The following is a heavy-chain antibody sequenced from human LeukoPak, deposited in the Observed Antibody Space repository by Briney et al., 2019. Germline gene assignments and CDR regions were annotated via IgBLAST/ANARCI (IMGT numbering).Heavy chain of an antibody. CDR2: ISGSGGST. J-gene: IGHJ5*02. V-gene: IGHV3-23*01. CDR3: AKVWSPLLWFGEPPNWFDP. D-gene: IGHD3-10*01. CDR1: GFTFSSYG. Sequence: PGGSLRLSCAASGFTFSSYGMSWVRQAPGKGLEWVSAISGSGGSTYYADSVKGRFTISRDNSKNTLYLQMNSLRAEDTAVYYCAKVWSPLLWFGEPPNWFDPWGQGTLVTVSS.